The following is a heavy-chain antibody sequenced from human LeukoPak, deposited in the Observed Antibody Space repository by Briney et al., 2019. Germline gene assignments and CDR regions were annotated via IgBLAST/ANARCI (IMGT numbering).Heavy chain of an antibody. CDR3: ARDGRTGGSYSRAFDI. CDR1: GYTFTSYG. V-gene: IGHV1-18*01. CDR2: ISAYNGNT. J-gene: IGHJ3*02. Sequence: GASVKVSCKASGYTFTSYGISWVRQAPGQGLEWMGWISAYNGNTNYAQKLQGRVTMTTDTSTSTAYMELRSLRSDDTAVYYCARDGRTGGSYSRAFDIWGQGTMVTVSS. D-gene: IGHD1-26*01.